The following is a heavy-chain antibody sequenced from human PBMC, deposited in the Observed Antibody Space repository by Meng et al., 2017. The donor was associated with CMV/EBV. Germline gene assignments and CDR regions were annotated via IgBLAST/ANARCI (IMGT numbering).Heavy chain of an antibody. D-gene: IGHD2-15*01. V-gene: IGHV3-21*01. CDR2: ISSSSSYI. CDR1: GFTFSSYS. Sequence: GESLKISCAASGFTFSSYSMNWVRQAPGKGLEWVSSISSSSSYIYYADSVKGRFTISRDNAKNSLYLQMNSLRVEDTAAYYCARDKTGVVGLFDYWGQGTLVTVSS. J-gene: IGHJ4*02. CDR3: ARDKTGVVGLFDY.